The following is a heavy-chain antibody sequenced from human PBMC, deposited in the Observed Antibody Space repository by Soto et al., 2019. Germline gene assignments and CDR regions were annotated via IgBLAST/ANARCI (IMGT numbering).Heavy chain of an antibody. CDR3: ASPYYYDSSGRAAFDY. Sequence: GESLKISCNGSGYSFTIYCISLVLQMPGKGLEWMGRIDPSDSYTNYSPSFQCHVTISADKSISTAYLQWSSLKASDTAMYYCASPYYYDSSGRAAFDYWGQGTLVTVSS. V-gene: IGHV5-10-1*01. J-gene: IGHJ4*02. CDR1: GYSFTIYC. D-gene: IGHD3-22*01. CDR2: IDPSDSYT.